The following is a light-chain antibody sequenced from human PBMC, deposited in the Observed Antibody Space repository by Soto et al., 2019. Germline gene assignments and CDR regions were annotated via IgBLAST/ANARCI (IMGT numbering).Light chain of an antibody. J-gene: IGLJ1*01. CDR1: NSDVGSYFL. CDR2: EGS. Sequence: QSALTQPASVSGSPGQSITIPCTGTNSDVGSYFLVSWYQQHPGKAPKLMIYEGSKRPSGISNRFSGSKSGNAASLTISGVEAEDEAEYYCCSYAGSSPYVFGTGTKVTVL. V-gene: IGLV2-23*01. CDR3: CSYAGSSPYV.